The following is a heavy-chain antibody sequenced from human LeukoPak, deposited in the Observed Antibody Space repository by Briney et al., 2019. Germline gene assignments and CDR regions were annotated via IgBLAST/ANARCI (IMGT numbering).Heavy chain of an antibody. J-gene: IGHJ4*02. V-gene: IGHV3-30*02. D-gene: IGHD2-8*01. CDR3: ARDAERYCTNGVCPGGDGGTFDY. CDR2: IRYDGSNK. CDR1: GFTFSSYG. Sequence: PGGSLRLSCAASGFTFSSYGMHWVRQAPGKGLEWVAFIRYDGSNKYYADSVKGRFTISRDNSKNTLYLQMNSLRAEDTAVYYCARDAERYCTNGVCPGGDGGTFDYWGQGTLVTVSS.